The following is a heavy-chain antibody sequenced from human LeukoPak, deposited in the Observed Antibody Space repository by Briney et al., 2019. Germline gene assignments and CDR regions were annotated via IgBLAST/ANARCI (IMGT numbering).Heavy chain of an antibody. CDR3: ARGWDSSSWYDY. D-gene: IGHD6-13*01. CDR2: IYASGSA. Sequence: SETLSLTCAVSGGSVSGHYWDWIRQPPGKGLEWIGYIYASGSANYHPSLKSRVTISLDTSKNHVSLRLTSVTAEDTAVYYCARGWDSSSWYDYWGQGTLVTVSS. CDR1: GGSVSGHY. J-gene: IGHJ4*02. V-gene: IGHV4-59*02.